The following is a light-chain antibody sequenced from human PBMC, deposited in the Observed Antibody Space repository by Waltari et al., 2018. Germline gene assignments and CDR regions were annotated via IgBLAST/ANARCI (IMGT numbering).Light chain of an antibody. CDR1: QSVSSN. V-gene: IGKV3-15*01. CDR3: QQYSSWPPT. CDR2: GAS. J-gene: IGKJ3*01. Sequence: EIMMTQSPATLSVSPGERATLSCRASQSVSSNLAWHQQKPGQAPRLLIYGASSRATGIPASFSGSGSGTEFTLTISSLQSEDFAVYYCQQYSSWPPTFGPGTKVDIK.